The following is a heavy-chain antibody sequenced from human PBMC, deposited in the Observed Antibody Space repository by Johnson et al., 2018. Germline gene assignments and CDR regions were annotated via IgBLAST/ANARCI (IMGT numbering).Heavy chain of an antibody. CDR3: AKARIPTDDDAFDI. D-gene: IGHD1-26*01. CDR1: GFTFSNYG. V-gene: IGHV3-30*18. CDR2: VVYDGSDN. J-gene: IGHJ3*02. Sequence: QVQLQEAGGGVVQPGRSLRLSCAASGFTFSNYGLHWVRPAPGKGMEWVAGVVYDGSDNYYADSVKGRFAIARDKSKNTLYRQMNSLSAEDTAVYYCAKARIPTDDDAFDIWGQGTMVTVSS.